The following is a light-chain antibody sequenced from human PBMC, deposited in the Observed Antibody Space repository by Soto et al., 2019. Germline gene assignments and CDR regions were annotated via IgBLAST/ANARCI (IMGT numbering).Light chain of an antibody. CDR2: EVS. V-gene: IGLV2-8*01. Sequence: QSALTQPPSASGSPGQSVTISCTGTSSDVGGYNYVSWYQLHPGKAPKLIIYEVSKRPSGVPDHFSGSKSGNMASLTVSGLQADDEADYYCSSFGGSNHVVFGGGTKLTVL. CDR3: SSFGGSNHVV. CDR1: SSDVGGYNY. J-gene: IGLJ2*01.